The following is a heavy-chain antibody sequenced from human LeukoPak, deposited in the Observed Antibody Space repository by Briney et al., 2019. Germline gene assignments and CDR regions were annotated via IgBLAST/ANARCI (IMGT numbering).Heavy chain of an antibody. CDR1: GGSISSYH. CDR3: ARKRSSSWYNWFDP. V-gene: IGHV4-4*07. D-gene: IGHD6-13*01. CDR2: VLTSGST. J-gene: IGHJ5*02. Sequence: MASGTLSLTCTVSGGSISSYHWSWIRQPAGRGLEWIGRVLTSGSTDYNGSLKSRVTMSVDTTNNQFSLKLSSVTAADTAVYYCARKRSSSWYNWFDPWGQGTLVTVSS.